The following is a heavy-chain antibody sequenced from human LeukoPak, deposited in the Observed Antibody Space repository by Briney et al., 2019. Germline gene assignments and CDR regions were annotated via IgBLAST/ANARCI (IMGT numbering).Heavy chain of an antibody. Sequence: SETLSLTCAVSGYSLSSGYYWGWIRQPPGKGLEWIGSIYHSGSTYYNPSLKRRVTMSVDTSKNQFSLKLSSVTAADTAVYYCARVNPPAAIFLRPSNWFDPWGQGTLVTVSS. CDR3: ARVNPPAAIFLRPSNWFDP. J-gene: IGHJ5*02. V-gene: IGHV4-38-2*01. CDR2: IYHSGST. D-gene: IGHD2-2*01. CDR1: GYSLSSGYY.